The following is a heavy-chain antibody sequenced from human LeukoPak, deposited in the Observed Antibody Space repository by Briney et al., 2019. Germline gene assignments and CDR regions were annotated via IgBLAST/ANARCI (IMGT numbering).Heavy chain of an antibody. CDR1: GGSFSGYY. CDR3: ARAWGYSYGYDY. Sequence: ETSETLSLTCAVYGGSFSGYYWSWIRQPPGKGLEWIGEINHSGSTNYNPSLKSRVTISVDTSKNQFSLKLSSVTAADTAVYYCARAWGYSYGYDYWGQGTLVTGSS. D-gene: IGHD5-18*01. J-gene: IGHJ4*02. CDR2: INHSGST. V-gene: IGHV4-34*01.